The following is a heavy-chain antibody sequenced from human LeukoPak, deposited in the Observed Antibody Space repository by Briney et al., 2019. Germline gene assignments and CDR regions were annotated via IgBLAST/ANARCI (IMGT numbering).Heavy chain of an antibody. CDR1: GGSINNYY. CDR2: IYYSGST. D-gene: IGHD4-23*01. J-gene: IGHJ2*01. CDR3: ARRSYGGNSGRSWYLDL. Sequence: PSETLSLTCTVSGGSINNYYWNWIRQSPGKGLEWIGYIYYSGSTNYNPSLKSPVTISVDTSKNQFSLKLSSVTAADTAVYYCARRSYGGNSGRSWYLDLWGRGTLVTVSS. V-gene: IGHV4-59*01.